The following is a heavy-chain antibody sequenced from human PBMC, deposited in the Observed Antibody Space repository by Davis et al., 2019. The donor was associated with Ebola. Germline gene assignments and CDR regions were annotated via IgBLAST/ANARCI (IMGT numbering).Heavy chain of an antibody. D-gene: IGHD2-21*02. J-gene: IGHJ6*02. Sequence: SVKVSCKASGGTFSSYAISWVRQAPGQGLEWMGRIIPILGIANYAQKFQGRVTITADESTSTAYMELRSLRSDDTAVYYCARDIVVVTALYYYGMDVWGQGTTVTVSS. CDR3: ARDIVVVTALYYYGMDV. CDR2: IIPILGIA. CDR1: GGTFSSYA. V-gene: IGHV1-69*04.